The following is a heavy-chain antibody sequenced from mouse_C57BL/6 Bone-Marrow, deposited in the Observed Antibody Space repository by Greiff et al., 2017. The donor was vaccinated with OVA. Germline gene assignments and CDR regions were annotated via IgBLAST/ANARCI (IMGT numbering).Heavy chain of an antibody. Sequence: QVQLQQPGAELVKPGASVKLSCKASGYTFTSYWMHWVKQRPGQGLEWIGMIHPNSGSTNYNEKFKSKATLTVDKSSSTAYMQLSSLTSEDSAVYYCARVCNYVYYAMDYWGQGTSVTVSA. CDR3: ARVCNYVYYAMDY. J-gene: IGHJ4*01. CDR2: IHPNSGST. D-gene: IGHD2-1*01. V-gene: IGHV1-64*01. CDR1: GYTFTSYW.